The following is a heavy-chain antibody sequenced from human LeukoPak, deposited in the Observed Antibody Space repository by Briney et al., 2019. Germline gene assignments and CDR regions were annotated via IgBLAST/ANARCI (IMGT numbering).Heavy chain of an antibody. CDR3: ARTYYYDSSGYYSLDY. D-gene: IGHD3-22*01. CDR2: IYTSGST. CDR1: GGSTSSGSYY. Sequence: SQTLSLTCTVSGGSTSSGSYYWSWIRQPAGKGLEWIGRIYTSGSTNYNPSLKSRVTISVDTSKNQFSLKLSSVTAADTAVYYCARTYYYDSSGYYSLDYWGQGTLVTVSS. J-gene: IGHJ4*02. V-gene: IGHV4-61*02.